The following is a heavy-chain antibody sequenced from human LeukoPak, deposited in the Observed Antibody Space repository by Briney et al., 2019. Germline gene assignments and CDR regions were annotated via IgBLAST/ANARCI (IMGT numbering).Heavy chain of an antibody. CDR1: GGTFSSYA. CDR2: IIPIFGTA. D-gene: IGHD1-26*01. CDR3: ARVVERRWEPRGGFDY. Sequence: SVKVSCKASGGTFSSYAISWVRQAPGQGLEWMGGIIPIFGTANYAQKFRGRVTITADKSTRTAYVELSSLRSEDTAVYYCARVVERRWEPRGGFDYWGQGTLVTVSS. V-gene: IGHV1-69*06. J-gene: IGHJ4*02.